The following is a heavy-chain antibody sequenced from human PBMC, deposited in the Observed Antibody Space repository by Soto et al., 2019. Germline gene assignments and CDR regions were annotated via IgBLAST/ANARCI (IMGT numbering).Heavy chain of an antibody. D-gene: IGHD3-10*02. Sequence: QLQLQESGSGLVKPSQTLSLTFAVSGGSISSGGYSWSWIRQPPRKGLEWIGYIYHSGSTYYNPSLGGRDTKSVDNYKNQFCPKLSSVTAPDTAVYYCARDRWSPMLPYCYCGMDVWGQGTTVTVS. CDR1: GGSISSGGYS. CDR3: ARDRWSPMLPYCYCGMDV. J-gene: IGHJ6*02. CDR2: IYHSGST. V-gene: IGHV4-30-2*01.